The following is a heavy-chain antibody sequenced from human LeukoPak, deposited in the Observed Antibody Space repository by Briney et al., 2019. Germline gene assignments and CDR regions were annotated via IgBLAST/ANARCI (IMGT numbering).Heavy chain of an antibody. CDR1: GFTVSSNY. V-gene: IGHV3-53*01. D-gene: IGHD2-21*01. CDR2: IYSGGST. Sequence: PGGSLRLSCAASGFTVSSNYMSWVRQAPGKGLEWVSVIYSGGSTYYADSVKGRFTISRDNSKNTLYLQMNSLRAEDTAVYYCARDVVRMGPPSPDYSETYYGMDVWGQGTTVTVSS. CDR3: ARDVVRMGPPSPDYSETYYGMDV. J-gene: IGHJ6*02.